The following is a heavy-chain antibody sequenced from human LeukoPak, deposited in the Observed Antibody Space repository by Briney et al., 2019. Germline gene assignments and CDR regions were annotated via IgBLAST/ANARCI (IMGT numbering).Heavy chain of an antibody. V-gene: IGHV1-58*02. J-gene: IGHJ4*02. CDR3: AADDLTRVY. Sequence: ASVKVPCKASGFTFTNSAIQWVRQARGQRLEWIGWIVVGGGKTNYAQKFQERVTISRDMSTSTAYMELSSLRYDDTAVYYCAADDLTRVYWGLGTLITVSS. CDR1: GFTFTNSA. CDR2: IVVGGGKT.